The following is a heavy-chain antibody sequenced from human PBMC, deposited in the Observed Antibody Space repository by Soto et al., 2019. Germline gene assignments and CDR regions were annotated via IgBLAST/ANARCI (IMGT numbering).Heavy chain of an antibody. Sequence: EVKLLESGGGLAQPGGSLRLSCAASGFTFDSYAISWVRQAPGERLQWIAAISGSADGTDYAHSVRGRFTISRDNAKKTVNMQMDRLRVEDTAVYFCAKDTVGGYSFWSGYYSDGLDVWGQGTLVTVS. J-gene: IGHJ3*01. CDR2: ISGSADGT. CDR3: AKDTVGGYSFWSGYYSDGLDV. D-gene: IGHD3-3*01. V-gene: IGHV3-23*01. CDR1: GFTFDSYA.